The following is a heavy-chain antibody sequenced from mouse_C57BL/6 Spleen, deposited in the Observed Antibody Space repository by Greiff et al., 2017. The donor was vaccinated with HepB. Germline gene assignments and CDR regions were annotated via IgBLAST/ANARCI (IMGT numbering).Heavy chain of an antibody. CDR2: IYPGSGNT. CDR3: ARDYGSIWYFDV. CDR1: GYTFTDYY. V-gene: IGHV1-76*01. Sequence: QVQLQQSGAELVRPGASVKLSCKASGYTFTDYYINWVKQRPGQGLEWIARIYPGSGNTYYNEKFKGKATLTAEKSSSTAYMQLSSLTSEDSAVYFCARDYGSIWYFDVWGTGTTVTVSS. J-gene: IGHJ1*03. D-gene: IGHD1-1*01.